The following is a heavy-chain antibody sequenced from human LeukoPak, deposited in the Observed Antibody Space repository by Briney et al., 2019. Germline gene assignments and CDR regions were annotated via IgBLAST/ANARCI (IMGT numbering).Heavy chain of an antibody. CDR3: AKDTSIGRYCTNGVCSPFDY. V-gene: IGHV3-23*01. CDR1: GFTFSSYA. Sequence: QPGGSLRLSCAGSGFTFSSYAMSWVRQAQGKVLEWVSAISDTGATTYDADSVKGRFTISRDNSRSTLYLQMNSLRAEDTALYYCAKDTSIGRYCTNGVCSPFDYWGQGTLVTVSS. CDR2: ISDTGATT. J-gene: IGHJ4*02. D-gene: IGHD2-8*01.